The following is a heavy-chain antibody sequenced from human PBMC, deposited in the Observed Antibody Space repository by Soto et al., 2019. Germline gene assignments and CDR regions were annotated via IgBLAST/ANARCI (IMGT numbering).Heavy chain of an antibody. CDR2: ISGSGGST. Sequence: EVQLLESGGGLVQPGGSLRLSCAASGFTFSSYAMSWVRQAPGKGLEWVSAISGSGGSTYYADSVKGRFTISRDNSKNTLYLQMNSLRAEDTAVYYCALPPGADTLYEYFQHWGQGTLVTVSS. V-gene: IGHV3-23*01. CDR1: GFTFSSYA. D-gene: IGHD7-27*01. CDR3: ALPPGADTLYEYFQH. J-gene: IGHJ1*01.